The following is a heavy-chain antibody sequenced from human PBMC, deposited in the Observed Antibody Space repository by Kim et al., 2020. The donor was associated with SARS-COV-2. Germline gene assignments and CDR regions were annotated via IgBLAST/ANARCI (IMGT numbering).Heavy chain of an antibody. J-gene: IGHJ6*02. CDR3: VAAAGINYYYYGMDV. CDR1: GFTVSSNY. V-gene: IGHV3-53*01. Sequence: GGSLRLSCAASGFTVSSNYMSWVRQAPGKGLEWVSVIYSGGSTYYADYVKGRFTISRDNSKNTLYLQMNSLRAEDTAVYYCVAAAGINYYYYGMDVWGQGTTVTVSS. CDR2: IYSGGST. D-gene: IGHD6-13*01.